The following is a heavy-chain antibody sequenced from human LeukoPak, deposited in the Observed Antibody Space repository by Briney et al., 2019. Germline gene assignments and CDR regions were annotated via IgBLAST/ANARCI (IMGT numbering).Heavy chain of an antibody. CDR3: ARDVGVVTSTFFDY. CDR2: IYYSGST. CDR1: GGSISSSSYY. D-gene: IGHD3-3*01. V-gene: IGHV4-39*07. J-gene: IGHJ4*02. Sequence: SETLSLTCTVSGGSISSSSYYWGWIRQPPGKGLEWIGNIYYSGSTYYNPSLKSRVTISVDTSKNQFSLKLSSVTAADTAVYYCARDVGVVTSTFFDYWGQGTLVTVSS.